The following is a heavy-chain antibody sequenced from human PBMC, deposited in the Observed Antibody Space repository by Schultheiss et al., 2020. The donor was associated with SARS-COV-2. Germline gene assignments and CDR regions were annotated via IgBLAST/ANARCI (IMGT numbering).Heavy chain of an antibody. CDR3: AKEHSSGPFFDY. V-gene: IGHV3-23*01. D-gene: IGHD3-22*01. CDR1: GFTFSSYA. CDR2: ISGSGGST. Sequence: GGSLRLSCAASGFTFSSYAISWVRQAPGKGLEWVSSISGSGGSTYYADSVKGRFTISRDNSKNTLYLQMNSLRAEDTAVYYCAKEHSSGPFFDYWGQGTLVTVSS. J-gene: IGHJ4*02.